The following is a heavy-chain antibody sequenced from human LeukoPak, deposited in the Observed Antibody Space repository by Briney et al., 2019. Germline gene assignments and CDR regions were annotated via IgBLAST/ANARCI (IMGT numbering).Heavy chain of an antibody. CDR1: GGTFSSYA. V-gene: IGHV1-69*13. CDR2: IIPIFGTA. D-gene: IGHD6-6*01. CDR3: ATTTSHSSSSSIYYYYGMDV. Sequence: SVKVSCKASGGTFSSYAISWVRQAPGQGLEWMGGIIPIFGTANYAQKFQGRVTITAGESTSTAYMELSSLRSEDTAVYYCATTTSHSSSSSIYYYYGMDVWGQGTTVTVSS. J-gene: IGHJ6*02.